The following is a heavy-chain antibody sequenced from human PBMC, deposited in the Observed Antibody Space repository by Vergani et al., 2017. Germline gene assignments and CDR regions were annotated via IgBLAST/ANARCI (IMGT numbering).Heavy chain of an antibody. V-gene: IGHV3-53*02. CDR2: IYSGGST. CDR3: ARGIAEGYYYYYMDF. J-gene: IGHJ6*03. D-gene: IGHD2-21*01. Sequence: EVKLVETGGGLIPPGESLRLSCAASGFTVSSNYMSWVRQAQGKGLEWVSVIYSGGSTYYADSVKGRFTISRDDSKNTLYLQMNSLRADDTAVYYCARGIAEGYYYYYMDFWGKGTTVTVSS. CDR1: GFTVSSNY.